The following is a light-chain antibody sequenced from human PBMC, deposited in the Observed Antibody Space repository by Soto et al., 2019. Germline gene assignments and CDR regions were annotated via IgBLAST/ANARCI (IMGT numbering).Light chain of an antibody. Sequence: PGERATISCRASPSISRTYLAWYQQKPGQAPRLLIYGASSRGTGIPDRFSGSGSGTDFILTISRLEPEDFAVYYCQEYGSSPFGQGTRLEIK. V-gene: IGKV3-20*01. CDR3: QEYGSSP. CDR1: PSISRTY. CDR2: GAS. J-gene: IGKJ5*01.